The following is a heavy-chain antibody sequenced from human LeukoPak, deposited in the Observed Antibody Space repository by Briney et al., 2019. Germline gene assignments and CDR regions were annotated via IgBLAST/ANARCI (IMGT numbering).Heavy chain of an antibody. CDR2: IYWNDDK. CDR3: AHRRRDDFGSGSDY. CDR1: GFSLSTSGVG. Sequence: SGHTLVKPTQPLTLTCTFSGFSLSTSGVGVGWIRHPPGKALEWLAFIYWNDDKRYSPSLKSMHSITKVTSKTQVVLTMTNMDRVDTAAYYCAHRRRDDFGSGSDYWGQGTLVTASS. D-gene: IGHD3-3*01. J-gene: IGHJ4*02. V-gene: IGHV2-5*01.